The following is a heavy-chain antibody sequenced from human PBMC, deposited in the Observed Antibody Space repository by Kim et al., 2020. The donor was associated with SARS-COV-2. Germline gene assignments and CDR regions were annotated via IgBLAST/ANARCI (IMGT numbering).Heavy chain of an antibody. Sequence: SETLSLTCGVSGVSISSTNWWSWVRQPPEKGLEWIGDIFHSGNTDYNPSLKSRVTMSVDKSKNQFSLKLSSVTAADTAVYYCARRNFLVAAGFFDYWGQGNMVTVSS. V-gene: IGHV4-4*02. D-gene: IGHD5-12*01. J-gene: IGHJ4*02. CDR1: GVSISSTNW. CDR2: IFHSGNT. CDR3: ARRNFLVAAGFFDY.